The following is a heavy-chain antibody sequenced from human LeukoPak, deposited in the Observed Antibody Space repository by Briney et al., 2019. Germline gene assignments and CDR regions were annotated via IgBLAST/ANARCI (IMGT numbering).Heavy chain of an antibody. CDR1: GGSISSYY. CDR3: ARGPYCSSTSCYWAGNYNWFDP. Sequence: PSETLSLTCTVSGGSISSYYWSWIRQPAGKGLEWIGRIYTSGSTNYNPSLKSRVTMSVDTSKNQSSLKLSSVTAADTAVYYCARGPYCSSTSCYWAGNYNWFDPWGQGTLVTVSS. V-gene: IGHV4-4*07. CDR2: IYTSGST. D-gene: IGHD2-2*01. J-gene: IGHJ5*02.